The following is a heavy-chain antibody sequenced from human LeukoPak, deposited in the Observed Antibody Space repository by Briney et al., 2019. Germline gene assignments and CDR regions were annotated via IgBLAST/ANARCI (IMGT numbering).Heavy chain of an antibody. CDR2: ISSSGSTI. V-gene: IGHV3-48*04. Sequence: GGSLRLSCAASGFTFSSYAMSWVRQAPGKGLEWVSYISSSGSTIYYADSVKGRFTISRDNAKNSLYLQMNSLRAEDTAVYYCARDPYSGSYGNYYYYFMDVWGKGTTVTISS. CDR1: GFTFSSYA. D-gene: IGHD1-26*01. J-gene: IGHJ6*03. CDR3: ARDPYSGSYGNYYYYFMDV.